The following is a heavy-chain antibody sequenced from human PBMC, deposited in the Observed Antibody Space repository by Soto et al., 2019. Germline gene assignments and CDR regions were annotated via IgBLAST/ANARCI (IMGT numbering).Heavy chain of an antibody. J-gene: IGHJ5*02. CDR1: GGSISSGGYY. D-gene: IGHD6-13*01. V-gene: IGHV4-31*03. Sequence: PSETLSLTCTVSGGSISSGGYYWSWIRQHPGKGLEWIGYIYYSGSTYYNPSLKSRVTISVDTSKNQFSLKLSSVTAADTAVYYCARESATPGIAAAGVTNNWFDPWGQGTLVTVSS. CDR3: ARESATPGIAAAGVTNNWFDP. CDR2: IYYSGST.